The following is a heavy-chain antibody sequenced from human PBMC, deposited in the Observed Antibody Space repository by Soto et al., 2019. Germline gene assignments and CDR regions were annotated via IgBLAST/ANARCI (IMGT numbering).Heavy chain of an antibody. D-gene: IGHD1-26*01. J-gene: IGHJ4*02. CDR1: GDSVSSNSAA. Sequence: QVQLQQSGPGLVKPSQTLSVTCGISGDSVSSNSAAWNWLRQSPSIGLEWLGRTYYRSKWYNDYAVSVESRITINPDTSKNHFSLQLTFVTPEDTAVYFCARGEQYSGRIFDYWGQGTLVTVSA. CDR2: TYYRSKWYN. CDR3: ARGEQYSGRIFDY. V-gene: IGHV6-1*01.